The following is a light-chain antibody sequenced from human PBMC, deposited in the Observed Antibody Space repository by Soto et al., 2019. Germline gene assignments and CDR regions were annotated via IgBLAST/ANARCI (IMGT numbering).Light chain of an antibody. V-gene: IGKV3D-15*01. CDR3: HQYDDGPYT. CDR2: GAS. J-gene: IGKJ2*01. Sequence: VMKQSPATLSVAPGGRATLFCSSQRSGSSYVAWYQQIPGQTPRLLIYGASTRATGIPVRFSGSGSGTEFTLTISRLQPEDFAVYYCHQYDDGPYTFGQGTKVDIK. CDR1: QRSGSSY.